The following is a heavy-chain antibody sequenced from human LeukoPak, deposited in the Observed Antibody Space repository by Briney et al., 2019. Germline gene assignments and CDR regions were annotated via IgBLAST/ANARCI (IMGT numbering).Heavy chain of an antibody. CDR3: ARDPHDSSGYLGNASDI. CDR1: GGSISSSSYY. Sequence: SETLSLTCTVSGGSISSSSYYWGWIRQPPGKGLEWIGSIYYSGSTYYNPSLKSRVTISVDTSKNQFSLKLSSVTAADTAVYYCARDPHDSSGYLGNASDIWGQGTMVTVSS. V-gene: IGHV4-39*07. J-gene: IGHJ3*02. CDR2: IYYSGST. D-gene: IGHD3-22*01.